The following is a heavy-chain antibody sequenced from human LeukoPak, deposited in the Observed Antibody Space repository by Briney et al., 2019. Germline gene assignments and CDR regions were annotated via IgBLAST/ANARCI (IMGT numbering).Heavy chain of an antibody. Sequence: GGSLRLSCAASGFTVSSNYMSWVRQAPGKGLEWVSVIYSGGYTFYADSVKGRFTISRDNSKNTLFLQMNSLRAEDTAVYYCAGRGYYDSDGLDYWGQGTLVTVSS. CDR1: GFTVSSNY. D-gene: IGHD3-22*01. V-gene: IGHV3-66*01. J-gene: IGHJ4*02. CDR2: IYSGGYT. CDR3: AGRGYYDSDGLDY.